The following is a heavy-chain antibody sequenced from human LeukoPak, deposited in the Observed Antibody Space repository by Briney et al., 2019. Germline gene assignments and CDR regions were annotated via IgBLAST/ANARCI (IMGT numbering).Heavy chain of an antibody. CDR2: INHSGST. D-gene: IGHD6-13*01. V-gene: IGHV4-34*01. Sequence: SQTLSLTCTVSGGSISSYYWSWIRQPPGKGLEWIGEINHSGSTNYNPSLKSRVTISVDTSKNQFSLKLSSVTAADTAVYYCARRRFAYSPPQDNWFDPWGQGTLVTVSS. J-gene: IGHJ5*02. CDR1: GGSISSYY. CDR3: ARRRFAYSPPQDNWFDP.